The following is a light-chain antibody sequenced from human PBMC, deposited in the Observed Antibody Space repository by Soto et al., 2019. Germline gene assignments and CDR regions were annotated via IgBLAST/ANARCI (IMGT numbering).Light chain of an antibody. CDR2: GAS. CDR3: QQYNNWPPWT. V-gene: IGKV3-15*01. J-gene: IGKJ1*01. CDR1: QSISSD. Sequence: EVVMTQSPATLSVSPGERATLSCRASQSISSDLAWYQQKPGQAPRLLIYGASTRASDIPARFSGSGSGTEFTLTISSLQSEDFAVYYCQQYNNWPPWTFGQGTRWISN.